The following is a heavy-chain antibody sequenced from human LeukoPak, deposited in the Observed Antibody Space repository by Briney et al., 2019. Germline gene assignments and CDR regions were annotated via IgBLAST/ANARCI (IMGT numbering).Heavy chain of an antibody. CDR1: GGSISSGGYY. Sequence: PSETLSLTCTVSGGSISSGGYYWSWIRQPPGKGLEWIGYIYHSGSTYYNPSLKSRVTISVDRSENQFSLKLSSVTAADTAVYYCARELDKEKGLQTDAFDIWGQGTMVTVSS. D-gene: IGHD5-24*01. CDR2: IYHSGST. CDR3: ARELDKEKGLQTDAFDI. V-gene: IGHV4-30-2*01. J-gene: IGHJ3*02.